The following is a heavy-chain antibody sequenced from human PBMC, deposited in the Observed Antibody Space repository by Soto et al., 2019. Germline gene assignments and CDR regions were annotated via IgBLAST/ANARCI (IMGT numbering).Heavy chain of an antibody. CDR2: IYYSGST. V-gene: IGHV4-59*01. D-gene: IGHD7-27*01. CDR3: ARSPNWGSHNWFDP. CDR1: GGSISSYY. Sequence: SETLSLTCTVSGGSISSYYWSWIRQPPGKGLEWIGYIYYSGSTNYNPSLKSRVTISVDMSKNQFSLKLSSVTAADTAVYYCARSPNWGSHNWFDPWGQGTLVTVSS. J-gene: IGHJ5*02.